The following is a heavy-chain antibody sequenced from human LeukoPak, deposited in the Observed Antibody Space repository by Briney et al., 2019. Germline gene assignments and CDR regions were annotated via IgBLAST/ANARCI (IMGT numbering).Heavy chain of an antibody. D-gene: IGHD3-10*01. V-gene: IGHV1-2*02. CDR3: APTGFFGEPAFDI. CDR2: INPNSGGT. Sequence: ASVKVSCKASGYTFTGYYMHWVRQAPGQGLEWMGWINPNSGGTNYAQKFQGRVTMTRDTSISTAYMGLSRLRSDDTAVYYCAPTGFFGEPAFDIWGQGTMVTVSS. J-gene: IGHJ3*02. CDR1: GYTFTGYY.